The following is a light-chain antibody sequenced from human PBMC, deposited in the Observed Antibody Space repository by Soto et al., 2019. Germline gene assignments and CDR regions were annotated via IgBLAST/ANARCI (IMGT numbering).Light chain of an antibody. J-gene: IGKJ5*01. CDR2: DAS. V-gene: IGKV1-33*01. Sequence: DIQMTQPPSSLSASVRDRLTVTCQASHDIRKYLNWYQQKPGKAPKLLIYDASNMETGVPSRFTGSGSGTDFTFTISSLQPEDIATYYCQQYEIFPITFGQGTRLEIK. CDR1: HDIRKY. CDR3: QQYEIFPIT.